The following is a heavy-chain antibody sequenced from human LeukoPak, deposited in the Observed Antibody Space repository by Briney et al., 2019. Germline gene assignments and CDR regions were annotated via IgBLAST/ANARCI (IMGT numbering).Heavy chain of an antibody. J-gene: IGHJ4*02. CDR2: IWYDGSNK. CDR1: GFTFSSYG. CDR3: AREYSSGWDPCLAY. Sequence: PGRSLRLSCAASGFTFSSYGMHWVRQAPGKGLEWVAVIWYDGSNKYYADSVKGRFTISRDNSKNTLYLQMNSLRAEDTAVYYCAREYSSGWDPCLAYWGQGTLVTVSS. V-gene: IGHV3-33*01. D-gene: IGHD6-19*01.